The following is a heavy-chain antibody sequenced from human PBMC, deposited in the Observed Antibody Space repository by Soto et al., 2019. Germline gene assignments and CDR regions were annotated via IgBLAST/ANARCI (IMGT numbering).Heavy chain of an antibody. CDR3: ARRTVNIRTFYSGLKTHCFDY. CDR2: IYYSGST. V-gene: IGHV4-39*01. J-gene: IGHJ4*02. Sequence: SETLSLTCAVSGDSMSSSDYYWGWIRQPPGKGLEWIGSIYYSGSTYYNPSLQSRVAISVDTSKNQFSLKLKSVTAADTAIYNCARRTVNIRTFYSGLKTHCFDYWGQGAPVTVSS. CDR1: GDSMSSSDYY. D-gene: IGHD6-19*01.